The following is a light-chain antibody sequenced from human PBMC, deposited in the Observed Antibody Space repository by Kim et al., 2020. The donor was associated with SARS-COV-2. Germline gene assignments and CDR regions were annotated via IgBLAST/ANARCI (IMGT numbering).Light chain of an antibody. Sequence: ETVVTQSPGTLSLSPGERATLSCRASQTIDSSYLGWYQQKPGQAPRLLIYGASNRAAGIPDRFSGSGSGTDFTLTISRLEPEDFAVYYCQQYGNSPFSFGQGTKLEI. V-gene: IGKV3-20*01. CDR1: QTIDSSY. CDR2: GAS. J-gene: IGKJ2*03. CDR3: QQYGNSPFS.